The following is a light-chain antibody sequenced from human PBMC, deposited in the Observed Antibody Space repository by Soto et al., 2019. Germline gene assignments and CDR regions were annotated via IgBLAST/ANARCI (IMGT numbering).Light chain of an antibody. V-gene: IGKV2-30*01. CDR1: QSLVYSDGSTY. Sequence: DVVMTQSPLSLPVTLGQAASISCSSSQSLVYSDGSTYLSWFQQRPGQSPRRIIYKVSNRDSGVPDRFSGSGSGTDFTLKISRVEAEDVGVYYCLQGPHWPWTFGQGTKVEIK. J-gene: IGKJ1*01. CDR3: LQGPHWPWT. CDR2: KVS.